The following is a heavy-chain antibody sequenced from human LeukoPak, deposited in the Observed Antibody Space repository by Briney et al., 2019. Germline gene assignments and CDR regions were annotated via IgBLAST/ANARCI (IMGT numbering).Heavy chain of an antibody. J-gene: IGHJ6*02. CDR3: AREGGGGDRFLRKDYYGMDV. D-gene: IGHD2-21*02. V-gene: IGHV3-23*01. CDR2: ISGGSGSK. Sequence: GGSLRLSCVASKFTFSSYAMSWVRQAPGKGLEWVAAISGGSGSKYYADSVKGRFTISRDNSKNTLYLQMNSLRAEDTAVYYCAREGGGGDRFLRKDYYGMDVWGQGTTVTVSS. CDR1: KFTFSSYA.